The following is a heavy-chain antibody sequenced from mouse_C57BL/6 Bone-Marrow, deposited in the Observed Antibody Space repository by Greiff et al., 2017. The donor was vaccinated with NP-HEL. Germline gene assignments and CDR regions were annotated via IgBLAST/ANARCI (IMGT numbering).Heavy chain of an antibody. CDR3: ARGYYGCYYFDY. V-gene: IGHV1-81*01. CDR1: GYTFTSYG. J-gene: IGHJ2*01. D-gene: IGHD1-1*01. Sequence: QVQLQQSGAELARPGASVKLSCKASGYTFTSYGISWVKQRTGQGLEWIGEIYPRSGNTYYNEKFKGKATLTADKSSSTAYKELRSLTSEDSAVYFCARGYYGCYYFDYWGQGTTLTVSS. CDR2: IYPRSGNT.